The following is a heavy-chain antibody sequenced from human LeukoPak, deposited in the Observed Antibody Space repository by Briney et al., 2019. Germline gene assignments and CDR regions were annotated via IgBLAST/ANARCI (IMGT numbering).Heavy chain of an antibody. Sequence: SETLSLTCTVSGGSISSGDYYWSWIRQPPGKGLEWIGYIYYSGSTYYNPSFKCRVTISVDTSKNQFSLKLSSVTAADTAVYYCARVVIVATVDAFDIWGQGTMVTVPS. D-gene: IGHD5-12*01. CDR1: GGSISSGDYY. V-gene: IGHV4-30-4*01. CDR3: ARVVIVATVDAFDI. J-gene: IGHJ3*02. CDR2: IYYSGST.